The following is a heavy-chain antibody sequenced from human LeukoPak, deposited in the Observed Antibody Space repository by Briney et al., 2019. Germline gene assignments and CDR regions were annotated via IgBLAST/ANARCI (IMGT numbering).Heavy chain of an antibody. CDR1: GGSVSSSSYY. D-gene: IGHD6-13*01. V-gene: IGHV4-39*07. J-gene: IGHJ4*02. CDR3: ARGGQQLVLYLFDY. Sequence: PSETLSLTGTVYGGSVSSSSYYWGWIRQRPGKGLEWIGSIHYSGSTNYHPSLKSRVTISVDTSKNQFSLKLSSVTAADTAVYYCARGGQQLVLYLFDYWGQGTLVTVSS. CDR2: IHYSGST.